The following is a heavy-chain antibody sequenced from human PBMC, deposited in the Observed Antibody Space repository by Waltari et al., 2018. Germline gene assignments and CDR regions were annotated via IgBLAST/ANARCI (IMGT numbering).Heavy chain of an antibody. CDR1: GGTFSSYA. J-gene: IGHJ6*02. CDR3: AYGDYEGYYYYGMDV. D-gene: IGHD4-17*01. V-gene: IGHV1-69*04. CDR2: IIPILGIA. Sequence: QVQLVQSGAEVKKPGSSVKVSCKASGGTFSSYAISWVRQAPGQGLEWMGRIIPILGIANYAQKFQGRVTITADKSTSTAYMELSSLRSEDTAVYYCAYGDYEGYYYYGMDVWGQGTTVTVSS.